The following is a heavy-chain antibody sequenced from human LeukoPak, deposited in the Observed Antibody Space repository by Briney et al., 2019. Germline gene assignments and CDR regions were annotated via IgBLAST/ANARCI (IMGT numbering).Heavy chain of an antibody. CDR2: ISYSGST. CDR3: ARGNYGVSPFDY. V-gene: IGHV4-59*12. Sequence: SETLSLTCTVSGGSISGYYWSWIRQPPGKGLEWIGYISYSGSTNYNPSLKSRVTISVDTSKNQFSLKLSSVTAADTAVYYCARGNYGVSPFDYWGQGTLVTVSS. CDR1: GGSISGYY. J-gene: IGHJ4*02. D-gene: IGHD4-11*01.